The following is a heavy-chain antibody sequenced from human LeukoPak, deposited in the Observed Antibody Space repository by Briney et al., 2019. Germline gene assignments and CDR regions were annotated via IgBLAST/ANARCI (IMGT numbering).Heavy chain of an antibody. CDR2: IYYSGST. J-gene: IGHJ6*02. CDR1: GGSISSGGYY. D-gene: IGHD2/OR15-2a*01. CDR3: ARSEPPSVLSYYYYYGMDV. V-gene: IGHV4-31*03. Sequence: SETLSLTCTVSGGSISSGGYYWSWIRQHPGKGLEWIGYIYYSGSTYYNPSLKSRVTISVDTSKNQFSLKLSSVTAADTAVYYCARSEPPSVLSYYYYYGMDVWGQGTTVTVSS.